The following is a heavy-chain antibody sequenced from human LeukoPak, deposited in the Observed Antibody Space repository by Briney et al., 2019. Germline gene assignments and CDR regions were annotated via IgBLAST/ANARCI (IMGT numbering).Heavy chain of an antibody. CDR2: ISSISSYI. CDR3: ARFDSGADYYYYGMDV. V-gene: IGHV3-21*01. Sequence: PGGSLRLSCAASGFTFSNAWMNWVRQAPGKGLEWVSSISSISSYIYYADSVKGRFTISRDNAKNSLYLQMNSLRAEDTAVYYCARFDSGADYYYYGMDVWGQGTTVTVSS. CDR1: GFTFSNAW. J-gene: IGHJ6*02. D-gene: IGHD6-19*01.